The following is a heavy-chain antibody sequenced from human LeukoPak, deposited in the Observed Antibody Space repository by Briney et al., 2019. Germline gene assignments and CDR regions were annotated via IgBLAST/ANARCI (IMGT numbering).Heavy chain of an antibody. CDR2: INHSGST. J-gene: IGHJ4*02. CDR1: GGSISSSYYY. V-gene: IGHV4-39*07. Sequence: SETLSLTCTVSGGSISSSYYYWGWIRQPPGKGLEWIGEINHSGSTNYNPSLKSRVTISVDTSKNQFSLKLSSVTAADTAVYYCARGRMSGVLYWGQGTLVTVSS. CDR3: ARGRMSGVLY. D-gene: IGHD2-15*01.